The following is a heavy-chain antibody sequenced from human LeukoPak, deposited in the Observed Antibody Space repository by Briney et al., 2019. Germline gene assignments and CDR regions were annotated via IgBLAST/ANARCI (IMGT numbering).Heavy chain of an antibody. V-gene: IGHV3-66*01. CDR2: IYSGGNT. D-gene: IGHD6-19*01. Sequence: GGSLRLSCAASGFTVSSNYMSWVRQAPGKGLEWVSVIYSGGNTYYADSVKGRFTISRDNSKNTLYLQMNSLRAEDTAVYYCVRDGREYSSGWFYYYYYSMDVWGQGTTLTVSS. CDR3: VRDGREYSSGWFYYYYYSMDV. CDR1: GFTVSSNY. J-gene: IGHJ6*02.